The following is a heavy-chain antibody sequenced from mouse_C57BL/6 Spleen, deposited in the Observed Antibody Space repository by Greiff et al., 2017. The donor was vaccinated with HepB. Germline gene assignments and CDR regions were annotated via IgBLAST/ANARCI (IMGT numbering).Heavy chain of an antibody. CDR3: ARQYFDY. Sequence: DVMLVESGGDLVKPGGSLKLSCAASGFTFSSYGMSWVRQTPDKRLEWVATISSGGSYTYYPDSVKGRFTISRDNAKNTLYLQMSSLKSEDTAMYYCARQYFDYWGQGTTLTVSS. V-gene: IGHV5-6*02. CDR2: ISSGGSYT. J-gene: IGHJ2*01. CDR1: GFTFSSYG.